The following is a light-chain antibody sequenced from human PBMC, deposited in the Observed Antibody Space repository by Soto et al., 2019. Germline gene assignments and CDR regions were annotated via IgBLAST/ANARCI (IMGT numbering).Light chain of an antibody. CDR2: DAS. CDR1: QSVTDW. Sequence: DIQLTQSPSTLSASVGDRVTITCRASQSVTDWLAWYQQKPGKAPKLLIYDASSLQSGVPSRFSGSGSGTEFSPTISSLQPDDFATYYCQQYYRSCTLAQGTKVEIK. CDR3: QQYYRSCT. V-gene: IGKV1-5*01. J-gene: IGKJ2*02.